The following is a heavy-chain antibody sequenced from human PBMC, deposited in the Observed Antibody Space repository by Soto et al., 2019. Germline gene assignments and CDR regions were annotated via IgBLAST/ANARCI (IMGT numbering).Heavy chain of an antibody. D-gene: IGHD3-16*01. CDR3: ARGWGLVS. V-gene: IGHV1-69*01. CDR2: IIPIHGTT. CDR1: GGSLTRYP. Sequence: QMEQSGAEVRKPGSSVKVSCKPSGGSLTRYPMAWVRQAPGQGFEWMGGIIPIHGTTEYAQKFQGRVTITADESTNRATLELTGLTSEDTAVYYCARGWGLVSWGQGTLVTVSS. J-gene: IGHJ4*02.